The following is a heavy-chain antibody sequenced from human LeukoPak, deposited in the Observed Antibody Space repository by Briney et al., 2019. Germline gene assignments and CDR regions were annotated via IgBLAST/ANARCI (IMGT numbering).Heavy chain of an antibody. Sequence: GGSLRLSCAASGFTFSSYAISWFRQAPEKGLELVSTISDSGARTFYADSVKGRFTISRDNSQNTLDLQMNYLSAEDTAIYYCARSRVPASLDQVFDVWGQGTMVTVSS. CDR1: GFTFSSYA. D-gene: IGHD2-2*01. V-gene: IGHV3-23*01. CDR2: ISDSGART. CDR3: ARSRVPASLDQVFDV. J-gene: IGHJ3*01.